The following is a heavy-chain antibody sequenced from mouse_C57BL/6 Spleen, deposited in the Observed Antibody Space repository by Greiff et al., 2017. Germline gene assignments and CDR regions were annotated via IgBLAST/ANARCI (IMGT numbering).Heavy chain of an antibody. D-gene: IGHD1-1*01. CDR1: GFNIKDYY. J-gene: IGHJ2*01. V-gene: IGHV14-2*01. CDR3: ATYSYGSSYPYYFDY. Sequence: VQLQQSGAELVKPGASVKLSCTASGFNIKDYYMHWVKQRTEQGLEWIGRIDPEDGETKYAPKFQGKATITADTSSNPAYLQLSSLTSEDTSVYYCATYSYGSSYPYYFDYWGQGTTLTVSS. CDR2: IDPEDGET.